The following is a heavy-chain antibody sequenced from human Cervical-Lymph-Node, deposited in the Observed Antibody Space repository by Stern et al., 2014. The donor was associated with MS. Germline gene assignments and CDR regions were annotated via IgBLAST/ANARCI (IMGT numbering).Heavy chain of an antibody. CDR1: GASVNSGSYY. CDR2: IHSNGST. Sequence: VQLVESGPGLVKPSETLSLPCIVTGASVNSGSYYWSWVRQPPGKELEWIAYIHSNGSTNYHPSLKSRVTLSLDTSKNRVSLRLTSVTSADTAVYFCARNIDLWGQGTLVTVSS. D-gene: IGHD2/OR15-2a*01. CDR3: ARNIDL. J-gene: IGHJ5*02. V-gene: IGHV4-61*03.